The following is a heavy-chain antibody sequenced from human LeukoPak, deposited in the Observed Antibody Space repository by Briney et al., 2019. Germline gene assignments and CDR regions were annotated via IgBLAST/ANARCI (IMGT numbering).Heavy chain of an antibody. Sequence: SETLSLTCTVSGGSISSSSHFWCWIRQPPGKGLEWIGSIYYSGNTYYNPSLKSRVTISVDTSKNQFSLKLSSVTAADTAVYYCARGPRIAARPYYFDFWGQGTLVTVSS. J-gene: IGHJ4*02. CDR1: GGSISSSSHF. V-gene: IGHV4-39*07. CDR2: IYYSGNT. D-gene: IGHD6-6*01. CDR3: ARGPRIAARPYYFDF.